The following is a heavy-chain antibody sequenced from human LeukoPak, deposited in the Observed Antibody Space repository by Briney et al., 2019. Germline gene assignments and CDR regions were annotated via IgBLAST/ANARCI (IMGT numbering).Heavy chain of an antibody. CDR1: GYTFTSYY. V-gene: IGHV1-46*01. J-gene: IGHJ4*02. CDR3: ARALTQRGYSYGVFDY. CDR2: ISPSGGST. D-gene: IGHD5-18*01. Sequence: GASVKVSCKASGYTFTSYYMHWVRQAPGQGLEWMGIISPSGGSTSYAQKFQGRVTMTRDTSTSTVYMELSSLRSEDTAVYYCARALTQRGYSYGVFDYWGQGTLVTVSS.